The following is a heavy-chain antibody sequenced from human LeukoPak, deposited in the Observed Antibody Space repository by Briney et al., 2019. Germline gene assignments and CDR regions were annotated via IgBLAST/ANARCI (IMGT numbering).Heavy chain of an antibody. CDR3: ARAYIVNTNGDNVYCYMDV. D-gene: IGHD5-24*01. V-gene: IGHV3-48*01. J-gene: IGHJ6*03. CDR2: INSDGKTT. Sequence: PGGSLRLSCAASGFTFSDYSMNWVRQAPGKGLEDLSYINSDGKTTWYADSVKGRFTASRDNAKNSLYLQMNSLTVEDTAVYYCARAYIVNTNGDNVYCYMDVWGTGTTVTVSS. CDR1: GFTFSDYS.